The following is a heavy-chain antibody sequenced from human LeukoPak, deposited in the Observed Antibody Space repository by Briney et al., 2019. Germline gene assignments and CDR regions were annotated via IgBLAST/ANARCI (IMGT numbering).Heavy chain of an antibody. D-gene: IGHD6-6*01. CDR1: GYTFTGYY. J-gene: IGHJ4*02. CDR2: INPNTGDT. CDR3: ARAYSSSFHAPLRY. V-gene: IGHV1-2*02. Sequence: ASVKVSCKASGYTFTGYYMHWVRQAPGQGREWMGWINPNTGDTDYVQNFQGRVTTTRDTSISTAYMELSRLRSDDTAVYYCARAYSSSFHAPLRYWGQGTLVTVSS.